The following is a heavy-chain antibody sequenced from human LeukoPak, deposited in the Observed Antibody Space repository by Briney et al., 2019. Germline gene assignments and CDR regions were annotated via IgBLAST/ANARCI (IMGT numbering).Heavy chain of an antibody. D-gene: IGHD4-17*01. Sequence: SETLSLTCTVSGGSISSSSYYWGWIRQPPGKGLEWIGSIYYSGSTNYNPSLKSRVTISVDTSKNQFSLKLSSVTAADAAVYYCARGFNGDPELAWYYGMDVWGQGTTVTVSS. J-gene: IGHJ6*02. CDR1: GGSISSSSYY. V-gene: IGHV4-39*07. CDR3: ARGFNGDPELAWYYGMDV. CDR2: IYYSGST.